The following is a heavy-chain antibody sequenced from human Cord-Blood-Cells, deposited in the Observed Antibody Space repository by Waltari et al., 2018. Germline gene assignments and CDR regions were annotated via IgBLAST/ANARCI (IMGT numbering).Heavy chain of an antibody. CDR1: GGSISSSSYY. D-gene: IGHD2-21*01. J-gene: IGHJ2*01. V-gene: IGHV4-39*01. CDR2: IYYSGST. CDR3: ARRHKYFDL. Sequence: QLQLQESGPGLVKPSETLSLTCTVSGGSISSSSYYWGWLRQPPGKGLEWIGSIYYSGSTYYNPSLKSRVTISVDTSKNQFSLKLSSVTAADTAVYYCARRHKYFDLWGRGTLVTVSS.